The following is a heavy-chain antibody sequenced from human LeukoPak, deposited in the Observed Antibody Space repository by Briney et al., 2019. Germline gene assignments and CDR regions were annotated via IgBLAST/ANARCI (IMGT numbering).Heavy chain of an antibody. D-gene: IGHD3-10*01. V-gene: IGHV4-39*07. CDR3: ARVSLTGSGQAFDI. J-gene: IGHJ3*02. CDR1: GGSISSSSYY. Sequence: TASETLSLTCTVSGGSISSSSYYGGWIRQPPGRGLEWSGSIYYSGSTYYNPSLKSRVTISVDTSKNQFSLKLSSVTAADTAVYYCARVSLTGSGQAFDIWGQGTMVTVSS. CDR2: IYYSGST.